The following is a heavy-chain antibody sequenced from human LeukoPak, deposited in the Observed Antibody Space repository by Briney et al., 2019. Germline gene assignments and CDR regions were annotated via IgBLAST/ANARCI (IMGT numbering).Heavy chain of an antibody. V-gene: IGHV3-30*04. CDR3: AKDYDYDSSGYYKTTPFDY. CDR2: ISDDGNDK. CDR1: GFSFDNYA. J-gene: IGHJ4*02. Sequence: GGSLRLSCAASGFSFDNYAMHWVRQAPGRELEWVAFISDDGNDKYYRDSVKGRFTISRDNSKNTLYLQMNSLRAEDTAVYYCAKDYDYDSSGYYKTTPFDYWGQGTLVTVSS. D-gene: IGHD3-22*01.